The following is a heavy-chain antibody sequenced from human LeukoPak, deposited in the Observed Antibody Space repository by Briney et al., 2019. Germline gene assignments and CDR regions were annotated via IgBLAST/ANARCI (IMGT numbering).Heavy chain of an antibody. CDR2: INHSGST. J-gene: IGHJ6*02. V-gene: IGHV4-34*01. CDR3: ARVLRYSSSWYPWRYYGMDV. CDR1: GGSFSGYY. Sequence: SETLSLTCGVYGGSFSGYYWSWIRQPPGKGLEWIGEINHSGSTNYNPSLKSRVTISVDTSKNQFSLKLSSVTAADTAVYYCARVLRYSSSWYPWRYYGMDVWGQGTTVTVSS. D-gene: IGHD6-13*01.